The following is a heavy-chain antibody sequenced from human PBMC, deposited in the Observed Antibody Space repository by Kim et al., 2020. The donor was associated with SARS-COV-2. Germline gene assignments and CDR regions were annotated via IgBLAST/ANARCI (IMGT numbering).Heavy chain of an antibody. V-gene: IGHV4-4*07. D-gene: IGHD6-19*01. Sequence: SETLSLICTVSGGSFSSYHWSWIRQSAGRGLEWIGRIHASGSTNYNPSLKSRLTMSVDTSKHQMSLKLSSVTAADTAMYYCARQVAGTDRRFDYWGQGNLVTVSS. CDR2: IHASGST. J-gene: IGHJ4*02. CDR1: GGSFSSYH. CDR3: ARQVAGTDRRFDY.